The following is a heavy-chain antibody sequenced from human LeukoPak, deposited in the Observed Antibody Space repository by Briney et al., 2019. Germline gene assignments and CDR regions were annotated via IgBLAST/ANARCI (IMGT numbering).Heavy chain of an antibody. J-gene: IGHJ3*02. V-gene: IGHV3-48*01. D-gene: IGHD3-3*01. CDR1: GFTFSSYS. CDR3: ARTINFDFLSGYYGAFDI. Sequence: GGSLRLSCEASGFTFSSYSMNWVRQAPGKGLEWVSFISGRSTTIYYADSVKGRFTISRDNARNSLSLQMNSLRTEDTAVYYCARTINFDFLSGYYGAFDIWGQGTMVTVSS. CDR2: ISGRSTTI.